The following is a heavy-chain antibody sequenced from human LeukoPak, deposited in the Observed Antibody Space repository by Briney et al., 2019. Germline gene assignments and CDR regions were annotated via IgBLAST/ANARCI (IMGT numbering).Heavy chain of an antibody. V-gene: IGHV1-2*04. CDR3: ARVMVRGVNVVGY. CDR2: INPNSGGT. D-gene: IGHD3-10*01. CDR1: GYTFTGYY. J-gene: IGHJ4*02. Sequence: ASVKVSCKASGYTFTGYYMHWVRQAPGQGLEWMGWINPNSGGTNYAQKFQGWVTMTRDTSISTAYMELSRLRSDDTAVYYCARVMVRGVNVVGYWGQGTLVTVSS.